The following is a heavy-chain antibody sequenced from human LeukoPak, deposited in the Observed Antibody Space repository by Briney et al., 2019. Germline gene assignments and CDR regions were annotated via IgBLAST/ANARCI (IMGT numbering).Heavy chain of an antibody. Sequence: GGSLRLSCAASGFTFSSYGMSWVRQAPGKGLEWVSVIYKNAITYYADTVKGRFTISRDNSKNMLYLQLDSLRVEDTVIYYCAKDSKQLGVRGGWLDPWGQGTLVTVSS. J-gene: IGHJ5*02. CDR2: IYKNAIT. D-gene: IGHD3-10*01. CDR1: GFTFSSYG. V-gene: IGHV3-23*03. CDR3: AKDSKQLGVRGGWLDP.